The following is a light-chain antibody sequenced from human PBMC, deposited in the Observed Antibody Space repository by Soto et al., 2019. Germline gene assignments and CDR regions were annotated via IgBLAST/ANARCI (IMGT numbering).Light chain of an antibody. J-gene: IGKJ1*01. CDR1: QGISNY. V-gene: IGKV1-27*01. Sequence: DIQMTQSPSSLSASVGDRVTITCRASQGISNYLAWYQQKPGKVPKLLIYAASTLQSGVPSRFSGSGSGTDFTLAISSLQPEDVAAYYCQKYNSAHTWTFGQGTKVDI. CDR2: AAS. CDR3: QKYNSAHTWT.